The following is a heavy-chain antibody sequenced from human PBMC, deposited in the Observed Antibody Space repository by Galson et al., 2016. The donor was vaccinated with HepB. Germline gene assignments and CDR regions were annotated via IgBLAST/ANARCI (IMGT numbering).Heavy chain of an antibody. CDR3: ARDLSGPDH. V-gene: IGHV3-74*01. Sequence: SLRLSCAVSGFTFRNHQMHWIRQVPGKGLMWVARIEGDGTSPIYAASVKGRFTIPSDSAENTVYLQMNRLRAEDKALYYCARDLSGPDHWGQGTLVTVSP. J-gene: IGHJ4*02. CDR2: IEGDGTSP. CDR1: GFTFRNHQ.